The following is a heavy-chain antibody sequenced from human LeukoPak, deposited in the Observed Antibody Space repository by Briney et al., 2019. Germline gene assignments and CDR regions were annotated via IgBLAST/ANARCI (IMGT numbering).Heavy chain of an antibody. D-gene: IGHD1-26*01. CDR2: IYHSGST. V-gene: IGHV4-38-2*02. Sequence: SETLSLTCTVSGYSISSGYYWGWIRQPPGKGLEWIGSIYHSGSTYYNPSLKSRVTISVDTSKNQFSLKLSSVTAADTAVYYCASGKASGSYYYYYMDVWGKGTTVTVSS. CDR1: GYSISSGYY. CDR3: ASGKASGSYYYYYMDV. J-gene: IGHJ6*03.